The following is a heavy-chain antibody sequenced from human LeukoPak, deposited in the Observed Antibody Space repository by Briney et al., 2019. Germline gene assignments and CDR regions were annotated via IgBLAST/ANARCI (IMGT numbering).Heavy chain of an antibody. CDR3: ARVSFSGYDSWAFDI. J-gene: IGHJ3*02. Sequence: SETLSLTCTVSGGSISSGGYYWSWIRQHPGKGLEWIGYIYYSGSTYYDPSLKSRVTISVDTSKNQFSLKLSSVAAADTAVYYCARVSFSGYDSWAFDIWGQGTMVTVSS. V-gene: IGHV4-31*03. CDR1: GGSISSGGYY. D-gene: IGHD5-12*01. CDR2: IYYSGST.